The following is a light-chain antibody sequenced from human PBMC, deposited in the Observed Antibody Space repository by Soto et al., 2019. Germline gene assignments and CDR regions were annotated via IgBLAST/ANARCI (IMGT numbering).Light chain of an antibody. J-gene: IGKJ3*01. CDR2: GAS. Sequence: EIVLTQSPGTLSLSPGERATLSCRASQSVSSSYLAWYQQKPGQAPRLLIYGASSRATGIPDRFSGSGSGPDFTLTISRLEPEDFAVYYCQQYGSSKFTFGPGTKVDIK. CDR3: QQYGSSKFT. V-gene: IGKV3-20*01. CDR1: QSVSSSY.